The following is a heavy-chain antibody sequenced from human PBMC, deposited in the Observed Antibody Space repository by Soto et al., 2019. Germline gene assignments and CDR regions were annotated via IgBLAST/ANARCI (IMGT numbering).Heavy chain of an antibody. J-gene: IGHJ6*02. CDR2: ISYDGSNK. CDR1: GFTFSSYA. V-gene: IGHV3-30-3*01. D-gene: IGHD4-17*01. Sequence: QVQLVESGGGVVQPGRSLRLSCAASGFTFSSYAMHWVRQAPGKGLEWVAVISYDGSNKYYADSVKGRFTISRDNSKNTLYLQMNSLRAEDTAVYYCARDLHDYGDYAISTRIRYYYYGMDVWGQGTTVTVSS. CDR3: ARDLHDYGDYAISTRIRYYYYGMDV.